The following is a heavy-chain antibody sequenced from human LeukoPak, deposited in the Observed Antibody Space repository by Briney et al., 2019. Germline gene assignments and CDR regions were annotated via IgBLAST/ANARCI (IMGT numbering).Heavy chain of an antibody. J-gene: IGHJ5*02. V-gene: IGHV1-2*06. D-gene: IGHD5/OR15-5a*01. Sequence: GASVKVSCKASGYIFTGNYIHWVRQAPGQGLEWMGRINPNTGATIFAQNFQGRVTMTKDMSITTVYMELSALTSDDTAVFYCAREVGYSTSFYGRFDPWSQGTLVTVSS. CDR1: GYIFTGNY. CDR2: INPNTGAT. CDR3: AREVGYSTSFYGRFDP.